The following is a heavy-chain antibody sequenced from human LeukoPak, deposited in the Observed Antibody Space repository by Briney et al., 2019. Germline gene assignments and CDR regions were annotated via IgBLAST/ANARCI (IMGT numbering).Heavy chain of an antibody. CDR3: ARGTWDY. Sequence: GGSLRPSCAASGFAVSSSNYMIWVRQAPGKGLEWVSVIYNPGSTFYADPVKGRFTISRDNAKNTLYLQMNSLRAEDTAVYYCARGTWDYWGQGTLVTVSS. CDR2: IYNPGST. V-gene: IGHV3-53*01. J-gene: IGHJ4*02. CDR1: GFAVSSSNY.